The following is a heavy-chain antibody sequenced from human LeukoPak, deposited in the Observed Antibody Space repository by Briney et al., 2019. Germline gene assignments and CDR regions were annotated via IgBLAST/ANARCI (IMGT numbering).Heavy chain of an antibody. CDR3: ARIPDVYSDGYPHY. V-gene: IGHV1-69*04. CDR2: IIPILGIA. CDR1: GGTFSSYA. Sequence: SVKVSCKASGGTFSSYAISWVRQAPGQGLEWMGRIIPILGIANYAQKFQGRVTITADKSTSTAYMELSSLRSEDTAVYYRARIPDVYSDGYPHYWGQGTLVTVSS. J-gene: IGHJ4*02. D-gene: IGHD5-24*01.